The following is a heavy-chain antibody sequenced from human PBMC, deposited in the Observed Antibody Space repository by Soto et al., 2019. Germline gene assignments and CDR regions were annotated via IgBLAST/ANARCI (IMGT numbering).Heavy chain of an antibody. CDR2: VSGNGGST. Sequence: AGGSLRLSCVASGFTFSRHAMNWVRQAPGKGLEWVSAVSGNGGSTYYADSVKGRFAISRDNSKNMLFLQMNSLRAEDTAVYYCAKDSALYHYDSSGYYGFFDYWGQGTLVTVSS. J-gene: IGHJ4*02. D-gene: IGHD3-22*01. CDR3: AKDSALYHYDSSGYYGFFDY. CDR1: GFTFSRHA. V-gene: IGHV3-23*01.